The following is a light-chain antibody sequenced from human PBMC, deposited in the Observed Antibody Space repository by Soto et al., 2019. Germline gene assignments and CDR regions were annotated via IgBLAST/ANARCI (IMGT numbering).Light chain of an antibody. CDR1: QNILYSCNDNNY. CDR3: QQYFIIPPT. CDR2: WAS. J-gene: IGKJ1*01. V-gene: IGKV4-1*01. Sequence: IVKTQSSDSTAVCLVERAAINCNSSQNILYSCNDNNYLAWHQQKPRQPPKLLIYWASTRESGVPERFSGSGSGTNFTLTISSLQAEDVAVYYCQQYFIIPPTFGQGTKVDIK.